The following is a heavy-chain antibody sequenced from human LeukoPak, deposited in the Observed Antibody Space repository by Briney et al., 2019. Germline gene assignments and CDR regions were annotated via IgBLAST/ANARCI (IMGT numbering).Heavy chain of an antibody. D-gene: IGHD4/OR15-4a*01. CDR1: GFTLSSYA. Sequence: LPGGSLRLSCAASGFTLSSYAMHWVRQAPGKGLEWVAVISYDGSNKYYADSVKGRFTISRDNSKNTLYLQMNSLRAEDTAVYYCARGLTSSDWYFDLWGRGTLVTVSS. CDR2: ISYDGSNK. J-gene: IGHJ2*01. CDR3: ARGLTSSDWYFDL. V-gene: IGHV3-30-3*01.